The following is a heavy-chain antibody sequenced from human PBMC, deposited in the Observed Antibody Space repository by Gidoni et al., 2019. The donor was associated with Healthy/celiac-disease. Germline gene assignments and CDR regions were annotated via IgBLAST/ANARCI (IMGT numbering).Heavy chain of an antibody. J-gene: IGHJ4*02. CDR2: IWYDGSNK. CDR3: ARDWANFDYYFDY. D-gene: IGHD3-9*01. Sequence: QVQLVESGGGVVQPGRSLRLSCAASGFTFSSYGLHWVRQAPGKGLEWVAVIWYDGSNKYYADSVKGRFTISRDNSKNTLYLQMNSLRAEDTAVYYCARDWANFDYYFDYWGQGTLVTVSS. V-gene: IGHV3-33*01. CDR1: GFTFSSYG.